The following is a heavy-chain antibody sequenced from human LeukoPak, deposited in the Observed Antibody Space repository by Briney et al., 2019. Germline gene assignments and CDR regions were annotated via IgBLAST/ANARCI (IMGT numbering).Heavy chain of an antibody. D-gene: IGHD3-22*01. J-gene: IGHJ4*02. CDR3: TKYYYDSSGYYYSDY. V-gene: IGHV3-49*04. Sequence: PGRSPRLTCTASGFSFGDYAMSWVRQAPGKGLEWVGFIRSKAYGGTTEYAASVKGRFTISRDDSKSIAYLQMNSLKTEDTAVYYCTKYYYDSSGYYYSDYWGQGTLVTVSS. CDR2: IRSKAYGGTT. CDR1: GFSFGDYA.